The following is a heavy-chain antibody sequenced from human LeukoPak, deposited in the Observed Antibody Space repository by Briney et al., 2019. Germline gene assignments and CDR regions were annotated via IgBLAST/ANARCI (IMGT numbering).Heavy chain of an antibody. CDR1: GYTLTKLS. D-gene: IGHD2-15*01. J-gene: IGHJ4*02. V-gene: IGHV1-24*01. Sequence: VASVKVSCKVSGYTLTKLSMHWVRQAPGKGLEWMGGFDPEDGETIYAQKFQGRVTMTEDTSTDTVYMELSSLRSEDTAVYYCATDLGYCSGGSCRDYWGQGTLVTVSS. CDR2: FDPEDGET. CDR3: ATDLGYCSGGSCRDY.